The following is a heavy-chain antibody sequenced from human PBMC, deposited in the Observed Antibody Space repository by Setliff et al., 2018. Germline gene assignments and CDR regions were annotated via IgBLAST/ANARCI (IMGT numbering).Heavy chain of an antibody. CDR1: GFIFSDHY. CDR3: ARTCSGSGCYAGLES. D-gene: IGHD2-15*01. J-gene: IGHJ4*02. CDR2: IWDDGGKK. Sequence: GGSLRLSCAASGFIFSDHYMDWVRQAPGRGLEWVAVIWDDGGKKYHADSVKGRFTISRDNSKNTLYLEMNSLRAEDTAVYYCARTCSGSGCYAGLESWGQGTPVTVSS. V-gene: IGHV3-33*08.